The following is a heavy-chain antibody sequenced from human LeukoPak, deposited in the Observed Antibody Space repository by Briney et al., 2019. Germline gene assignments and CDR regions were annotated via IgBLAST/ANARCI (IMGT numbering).Heavy chain of an antibody. Sequence: SETLSLTCTVSGGSISSYYWSWIRQPPGKGLEWIGYIYYSGSTNYNPSLKSRVTMSVDTSKNQFSLKLSSVTAADTAVYYCARGLDYGYYYYYYMDVWGKGTTVTVSS. CDR1: GGSISSYY. CDR2: IYYSGST. J-gene: IGHJ6*03. D-gene: IGHD4-17*01. CDR3: ARGLDYGYYYYYYMDV. V-gene: IGHV4-59*01.